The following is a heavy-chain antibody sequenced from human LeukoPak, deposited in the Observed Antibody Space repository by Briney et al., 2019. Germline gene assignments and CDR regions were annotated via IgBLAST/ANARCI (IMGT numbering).Heavy chain of an antibody. CDR3: AKQGAYFFDY. CDR1: GFNLSSYW. Sequence: LPGGSLRLSCEASGFNLSSYWMSWVRQAPGKGLEYVATIKPDGSEQLYVGSAKGRFTISKDSAKNSVFLQINSLRAEDTAMYYCAKQGAYFFDYWGQGTLVTVSS. V-gene: IGHV3-7*01. J-gene: IGHJ4*02. CDR2: IKPDGSEQ.